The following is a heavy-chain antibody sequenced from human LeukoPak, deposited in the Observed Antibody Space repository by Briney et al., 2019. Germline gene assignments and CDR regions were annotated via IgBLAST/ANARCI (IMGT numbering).Heavy chain of an antibody. CDR2: ISGSADNT. J-gene: IGHJ4*02. Sequence: AGGSLRLSCTASGFTLSSYAMSWVRQAPGEGLEWVSTISGSADNTNYAEAVKGRFTISRDNSKNTMYLQMNSLRVEDTAVYYCAREKPPDYWGQGTLVTVSS. CDR3: AREKPPDY. V-gene: IGHV3-23*01. CDR1: GFTLSSYA.